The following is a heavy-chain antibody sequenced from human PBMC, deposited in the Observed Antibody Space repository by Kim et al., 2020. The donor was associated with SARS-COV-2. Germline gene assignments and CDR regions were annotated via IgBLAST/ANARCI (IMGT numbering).Heavy chain of an antibody. Sequence: ASVKVSCKASGYTFTSYDINWVRQATGQGLEWMGWMNPNSGNTGYAQKFQGRVTMTRNTSISTAYMELSSLRSEDTAVYYCARAWTAMGWDAYYYGMDVWGQGTTVTVSS. V-gene: IGHV1-8*01. CDR3: ARAWTAMGWDAYYYGMDV. CDR2: MNPNSGNT. D-gene: IGHD5-18*01. J-gene: IGHJ6*02. CDR1: GYTFTSYD.